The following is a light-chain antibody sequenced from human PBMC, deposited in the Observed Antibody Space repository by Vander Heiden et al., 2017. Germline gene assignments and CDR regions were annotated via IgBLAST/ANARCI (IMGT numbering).Light chain of an antibody. J-gene: IGKJ1*01. CDR3: HQYCDSPWT. CDR2: GTS. V-gene: IGKV3-20*01. CDR1: QNVGSGY. Sequence: EIVLTQSPGTLSLSPGERATLSCRASQNVGSGYLAWYQQKPGQAPRLLIYGTSSRAPGIPDSFSGTGSGTDFTLTISTLEPEDFAVYYCHQYCDSPWTFGQGTKVQIK.